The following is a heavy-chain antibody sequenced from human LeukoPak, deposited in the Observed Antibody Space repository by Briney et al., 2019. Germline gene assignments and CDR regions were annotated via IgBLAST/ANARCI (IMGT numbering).Heavy chain of an antibody. J-gene: IGHJ4*02. D-gene: IGHD5-24*01. Sequence: ASVKVSCKASGYTFTNYYIHWVRQAPGQGLEWMGIINPGGRSTSYAQKFQGRVTKTRDTSTSTVYMELSSLRSEDTAVYYCAREIGPIQLHLWGSAFDYWGQGTLVTVSS. CDR3: AREIGPIQLHLWGSAFDY. CDR2: INPGGRST. V-gene: IGHV1-46*01. CDR1: GYTFTNYY.